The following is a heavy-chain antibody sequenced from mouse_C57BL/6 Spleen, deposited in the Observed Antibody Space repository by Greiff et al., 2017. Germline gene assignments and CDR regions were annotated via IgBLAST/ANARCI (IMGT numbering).Heavy chain of an antibody. J-gene: IGHJ2*01. CDR2: IYPGDGDT. CDR3: ARYGTYLDY. Sequence: QVQLQQSGPELVKPGASVKISCKASGYAFSSSWMNWVKQRPGKGLEWIGRIYPGDGDTNYNGKFKGKATLTADKSSSTAYMQLSSLTSEDSAVYCCARYGTYLDYWGQGTTLTVSS. D-gene: IGHD2-1*01. CDR1: GYAFSSSW. V-gene: IGHV1-82*01.